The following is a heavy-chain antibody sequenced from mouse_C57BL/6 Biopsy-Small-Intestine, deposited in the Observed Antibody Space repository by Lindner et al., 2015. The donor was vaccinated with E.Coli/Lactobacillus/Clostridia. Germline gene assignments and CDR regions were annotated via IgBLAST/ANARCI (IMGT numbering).Heavy chain of an antibody. Sequence: LXESGPELVKPGRSVKMSCKASGYTFTDYNMHWVKQSHGKSLEWIGYINPNNGGTSYNQKFRGKATLTVNKSSSTAYMELRSLTSEDSAVYYCARPYYDYDGYAMDYWGQGTSVTVSS. CDR3: ARPYYDYDGYAMDY. CDR2: INPNNGGT. J-gene: IGHJ4*01. V-gene: IGHV1-22*01. D-gene: IGHD2-4*01. CDR1: GYTFTDYN.